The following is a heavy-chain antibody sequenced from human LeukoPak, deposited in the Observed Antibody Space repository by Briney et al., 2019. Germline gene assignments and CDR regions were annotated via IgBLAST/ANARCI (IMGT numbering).Heavy chain of an antibody. CDR3: ARDRPRDGYNYIDY. CDR2: INHSGST. CDR1: GGSFSGYY. V-gene: IGHV4-34*01. J-gene: IGHJ4*02. D-gene: IGHD5-24*01. Sequence: SETLSLTCAVYGGSFSGYYWSWIRQPPGKGLEWIGEINHSGSTNYNPSLKSRVTISVDTSKNQFSLKLSSVTAADTAVYYCARDRPRDGYNYIDYWGQGTLVTVSS.